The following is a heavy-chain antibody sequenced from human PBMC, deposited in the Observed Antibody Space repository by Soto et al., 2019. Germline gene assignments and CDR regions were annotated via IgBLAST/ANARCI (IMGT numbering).Heavy chain of an antibody. CDR2: IWYDGSNK. V-gene: IGHV3-33*01. Sequence: GGSLRLSCAASGFTFSSYGMHWVRQAPGKGLEWVAVIWYDGSNKYYADSVKGRFTISRDNSKNTLYLQMNSLRAEDTAVYYCARDPVAAAGTPLYGMDVWGQGTTVTVSS. J-gene: IGHJ6*02. CDR3: ARDPVAAAGTPLYGMDV. CDR1: GFTFSSYG. D-gene: IGHD6-13*01.